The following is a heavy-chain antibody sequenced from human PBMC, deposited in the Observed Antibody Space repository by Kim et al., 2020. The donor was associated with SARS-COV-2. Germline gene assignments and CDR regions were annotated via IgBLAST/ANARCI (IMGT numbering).Heavy chain of an antibody. V-gene: IGHV4-39*01. CDR2: LSNSGTT. Sequence: SETLSLTCAVSGASIDSSDSYWGWIRQPPGKGLEWIGSLSNSGTTYYNPSLKSRVTTSADTARNQFSLKMTSATAADTALYYCARQTLQSLWFGALGDF. CDR3: ARQTLQSLWFGALGDF. CDR1: GASIDSSDSY. J-gene: IGHJ4*01. D-gene: IGHD3-10*01.